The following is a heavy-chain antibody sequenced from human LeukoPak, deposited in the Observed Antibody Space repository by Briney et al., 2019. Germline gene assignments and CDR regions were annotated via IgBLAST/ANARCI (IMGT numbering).Heavy chain of an antibody. V-gene: IGHV1-18*01. D-gene: IGHD2-15*01. CDR1: VYTFTSYG. J-gene: IGHJ6*02. Sequence: ASVKVSCKASVYTFTSYGVRWVRQAPGQGLAWMGWINVYDGNTKYGQNLQGRVTMTTDTSTSTAYMELRSLGSDDTAVYYCARDSGYCSGDSCNYYYGMDVWGQGTTVTVSS. CDR2: INVYDGNT. CDR3: ARDSGYCSGDSCNYYYGMDV.